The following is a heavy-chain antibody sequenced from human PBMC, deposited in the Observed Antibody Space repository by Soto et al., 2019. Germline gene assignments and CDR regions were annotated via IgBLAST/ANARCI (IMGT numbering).Heavy chain of an antibody. D-gene: IGHD2-15*01. J-gene: IGHJ3*02. V-gene: IGHV3-49*03. CDR2: IRSKAYGGTT. CDR3: TRDSLEPDSAPQDIVVVVAASDAFDI. CDR1: GFTFGDYA. Sequence: PGGSLRLSCTASGFTFGDYAMSWFRQAPGKGLEWVGFIRSKAYGGTTEYAASVKGRFTISRDDSKSIAYLQMNSLKTEDTAVYYCTRDSLEPDSAPQDIVVVVAASDAFDIWGQRTMVSVSS.